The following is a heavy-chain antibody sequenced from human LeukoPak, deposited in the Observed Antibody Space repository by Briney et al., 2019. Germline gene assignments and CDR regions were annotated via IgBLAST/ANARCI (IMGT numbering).Heavy chain of an antibody. V-gene: IGHV3-33*01. CDR3: ARETDNNSWSWDI. CDR2: IWYDGSNK. Sequence: GGSLRLSCAASGFTFSSYGMHWVRQAPGKGLEWVAVIWYDGSNKYYADSVKGRFTISRDNSKNTLYLQMNSLRAEDTAVYYCARETDNNSWSWDIWGQGTMVTVSS. CDR1: GFTFSSYG. D-gene: IGHD6-13*01. J-gene: IGHJ3*02.